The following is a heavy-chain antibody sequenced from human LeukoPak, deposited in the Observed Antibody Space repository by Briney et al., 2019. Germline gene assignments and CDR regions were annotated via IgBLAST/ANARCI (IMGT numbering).Heavy chain of an antibody. V-gene: IGHV3-30*18. Sequence: PGGSLRLSCAASGFTFSSYGMHWVRPAPGKGLEWVAVISYDGSNKYYADSVKGRFTISRDNSKNTLYLQMNSLRAEDTAVNYCAKGYYDSSGFDYWGQGTLVTVSS. D-gene: IGHD3-22*01. CDR2: ISYDGSNK. CDR1: GFTFSSYG. J-gene: IGHJ4*02. CDR3: AKGYYDSSGFDY.